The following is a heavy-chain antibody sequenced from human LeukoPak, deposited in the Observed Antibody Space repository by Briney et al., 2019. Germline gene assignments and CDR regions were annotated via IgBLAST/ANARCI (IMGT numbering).Heavy chain of an antibody. CDR3: ARPPRKYSSGWYRDWYFDL. Sequence: PSETLSLTCAVYGGSFSGYYWSWIRQPPGKGLEWIGEINHSGSTNYNPSLKSRVTISVDTSKNQFSLKLSSVTAADTAVYYCARPPRKYSSGWYRDWYFDLWGRGTLVTVSS. J-gene: IGHJ2*01. CDR2: INHSGST. D-gene: IGHD6-19*01. V-gene: IGHV4-34*01. CDR1: GGSFSGYY.